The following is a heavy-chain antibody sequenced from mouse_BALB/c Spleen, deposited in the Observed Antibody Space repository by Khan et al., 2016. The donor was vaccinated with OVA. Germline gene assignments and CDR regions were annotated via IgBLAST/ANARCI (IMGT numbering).Heavy chain of an antibody. CDR2: INTYTGEP. D-gene: IGHD2-10*01. Sequence: QIQLVQSGPELKKPGETVKISCKASGYTFTNYGMNWMKQAPGKGLKWMGWINTYTGEPTYADDFKGRFAFSLETSASTAYLQINNLKNEDTATYFCARPPYFSYVIAYWGQGTSVTGSS. V-gene: IGHV9-3-1*01. J-gene: IGHJ4*01. CDR1: GYTFTNYG. CDR3: ARPPYFSYVIAY.